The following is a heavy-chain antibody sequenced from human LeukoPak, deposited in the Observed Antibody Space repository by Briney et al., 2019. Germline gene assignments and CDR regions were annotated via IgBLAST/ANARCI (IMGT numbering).Heavy chain of an antibody. V-gene: IGHV3-15*01. J-gene: IGHJ3*02. Sequence: GGSLRLSCAASGFTFSNAWMSWVRQAPGKGLEWVGRIKSKTDGGTTDYAAPVKGRFTISRDDSKNTLYLQMNSLKTEDTAVYYCTTFKGAWFRASIDFFDIWGQGTMVTVS. D-gene: IGHD3-10*01. CDR1: GFTFSNAW. CDR2: IKSKTDGGTT. CDR3: TTFKGAWFRASIDFFDI.